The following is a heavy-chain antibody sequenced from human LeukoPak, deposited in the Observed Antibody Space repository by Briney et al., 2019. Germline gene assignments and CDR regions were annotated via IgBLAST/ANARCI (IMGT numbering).Heavy chain of an antibody. CDR1: GGTFSSYA. D-gene: IGHD3-3*01. CDR2: IIPIFGTA. Sequence: SVKVSCKVSGGTFSSYAISWVRQAPGQGLEWMGGIIPIFGTANYAQKFQGRVTITADESTSTAYMELSSLRSEDTAVYYCARDVPSITIFGPRHGWFDPWGQGTLVTVSS. V-gene: IGHV1-69*13. J-gene: IGHJ5*02. CDR3: ARDVPSITIFGPRHGWFDP.